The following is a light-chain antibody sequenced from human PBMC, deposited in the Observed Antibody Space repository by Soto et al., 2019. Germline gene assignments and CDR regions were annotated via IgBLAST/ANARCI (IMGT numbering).Light chain of an antibody. J-gene: IGKJ2*01. CDR1: QTITSTY. V-gene: IGKV3-20*01. Sequence: EIVLTQSPGTLSLSPGDRATLSCRASQTITSTYLAWYQQKPGQAPRLLIFGASNRVSGIPHRFSGSGSGTDFPITINRLEPEDSAVYYCQQYCTSPPVAFGQGTKLKIK. CDR2: GAS. CDR3: QQYCTSPPVA.